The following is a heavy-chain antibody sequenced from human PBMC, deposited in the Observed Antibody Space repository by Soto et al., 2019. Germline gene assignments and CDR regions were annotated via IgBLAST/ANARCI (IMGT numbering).Heavy chain of an antibody. D-gene: IGHD3-9*01. CDR2: ISPYSGNT. J-gene: IGHJ6*03. CDR1: GYTFTSYG. Sequence: ASVKVCCKSSGYTFTSYGISWVRQAPGQGLEWMGWISPYSGNTNYAQKFQGRDTMTRDTSTSTVYMELSSLRSEDTAVYYCARNALYYDILTGSHTPTHYYMDVWGKGTTVTVSS. CDR3: ARNALYYDILTGSHTPTHYYMDV. V-gene: IGHV1-18*01.